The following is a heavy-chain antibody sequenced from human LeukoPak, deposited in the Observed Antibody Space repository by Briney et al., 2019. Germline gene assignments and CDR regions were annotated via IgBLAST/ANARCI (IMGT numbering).Heavy chain of an antibody. J-gene: IGHJ6*03. V-gene: IGHV4-39*07. CDR1: GGSISSSSYY. D-gene: IGHD2-8*01. Sequence: PSETLSLTCTVSGGSISSSSYYWGWIRQPPGKGLEWIGSIYYSGSTYYNPSLKSRVTISVDTSKNQFSLKLSSVTAADTAVYYCARGRGVGYYYYMDVWGKGTTVTVSS. CDR2: IYYSGST. CDR3: ARGRGVGYYYYMDV.